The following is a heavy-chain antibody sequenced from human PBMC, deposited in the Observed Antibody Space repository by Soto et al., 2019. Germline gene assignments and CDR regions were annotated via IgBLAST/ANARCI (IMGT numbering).Heavy chain of an antibody. CDR2: INPSGGST. CDR1: GYTFTSYY. J-gene: IGHJ6*02. V-gene: IGHV1-46*01. Sequence: QVQLVQSGAEVKKPGASVKVSCKASGYTFTSYYMHWVRQAPGQGLEWMGIINPSGGSTSYAQKFLGRVTMTRVTSTSTVYMELSSLRSEDTAVYYCARIRITMVRGVISPYGMDVWGQGTTVTVSS. D-gene: IGHD3-10*01. CDR3: ARIRITMVRGVISPYGMDV.